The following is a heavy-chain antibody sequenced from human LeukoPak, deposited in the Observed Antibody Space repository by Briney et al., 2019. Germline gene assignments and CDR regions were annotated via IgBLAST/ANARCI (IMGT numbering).Heavy chain of an antibody. CDR2: IIPILGIA. CDR3: ARGTSSTPHYDILTGPRGWFDP. J-gene: IGHJ5*02. D-gene: IGHD3-9*01. Sequence: SLKVSCKASGGTFSSYTISWVREAPGQRLEWMCRIIPILGIANYAQKFQGSVTITADKSTSTAYMELSSLRSEDTAVYYCARGTSSTPHYDILTGPRGWFDPWGQGTLVTVSS. V-gene: IGHV1-69*02. CDR1: GGTFSSYT.